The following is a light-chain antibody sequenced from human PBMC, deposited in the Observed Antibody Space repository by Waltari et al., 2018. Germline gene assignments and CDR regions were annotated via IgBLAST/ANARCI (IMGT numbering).Light chain of an antibody. J-gene: IGKJ1*01. CDR1: QRLRST. V-gene: IGKV3D-15*01. CDR2: GTS. CDR3: QQYDIWPWT. Sequence: EIVMQQPPANLSLSHEESATLSCRALQRLRSTFAWFQQTPGQPPRLLPYGTSTRAAGIPGRCSGCGSGTDFSLAISSLQPEEFATYYCQQYDIWPWTFGQGPTV.